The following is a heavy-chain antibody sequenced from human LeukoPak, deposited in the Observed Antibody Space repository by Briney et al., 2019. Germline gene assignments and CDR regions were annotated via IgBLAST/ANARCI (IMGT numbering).Heavy chain of an antibody. Sequence: SVKVSCKASGGIFSNYAVSWVRQAPGQGLEWMGGIIPIFETANYAQRFQGRLTITADESTRTAYMELSSLRSEDTAVYYCAREWDFETSGFYYYYWGQGTLVTVSS. CDR3: AREWDFETSGFYYYY. V-gene: IGHV1-69*01. J-gene: IGHJ4*02. D-gene: IGHD3-22*01. CDR1: GGIFSNYA. CDR2: IIPIFETA.